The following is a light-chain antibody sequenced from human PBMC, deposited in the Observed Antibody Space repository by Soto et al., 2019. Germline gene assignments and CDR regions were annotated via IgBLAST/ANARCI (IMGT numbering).Light chain of an antibody. CDR2: GAS. V-gene: IGKV3-20*01. J-gene: IGKJ5*01. Sequence: EIVLTQSPGTLSLSPGERATLSCRASQSVSSSYLAWYQQKLGQAPRLLIYGASSRATGIPDRFSGSGSGTDFTLTISRLESEGCAVYYFLLYGSSPSITFGQGTRLEIK. CDR3: LLYGSSPSIT. CDR1: QSVSSSY.